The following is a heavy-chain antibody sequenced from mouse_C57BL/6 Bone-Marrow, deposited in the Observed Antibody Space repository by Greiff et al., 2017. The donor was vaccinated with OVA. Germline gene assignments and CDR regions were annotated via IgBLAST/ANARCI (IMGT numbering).Heavy chain of an antibody. Sequence: EVQGVESGGGLVKPGGSLKLSCAASGFTFSSYAMSWVRQTPEKRLEWVATISDGGSYTYYPDNVKGRFTISRDNAKNNLYLQMSHLKSEDTAMYYCARSPYYYGSHWYFDVWGTGTTVTVSS. J-gene: IGHJ1*03. V-gene: IGHV5-4*01. CDR2: ISDGGSYT. D-gene: IGHD1-1*01. CDR3: ARSPYYYGSHWYFDV. CDR1: GFTFSSYA.